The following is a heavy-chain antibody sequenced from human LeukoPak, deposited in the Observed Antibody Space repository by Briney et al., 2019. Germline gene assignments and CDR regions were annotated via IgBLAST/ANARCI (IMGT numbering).Heavy chain of an antibody. D-gene: IGHD2-8*01. J-gene: IGHJ4*02. V-gene: IGHV3-7*01. Sequence: PGGSLRLSCAASGFTVSSTYMSWVRQAPGKGLEWVASIKQDGSGKYYVDSVKDRFTISRDNARNSLFLQMSSLRAEDTAGYYCARSNGVYATGDFDYWGQGTLVTVSS. CDR3: ARSNGVYATGDFDY. CDR2: IKQDGSGK. CDR1: GFTVSSTY.